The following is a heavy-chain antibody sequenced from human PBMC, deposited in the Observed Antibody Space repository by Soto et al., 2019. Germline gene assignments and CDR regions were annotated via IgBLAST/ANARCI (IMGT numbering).Heavy chain of an antibody. CDR3: ARVMHRGYSYGDYYGMDV. Sequence: GGSLRLSCAASGFTFSSYSMNWVRQAPGKGLEWVSSISSSSRYIYYAASVKGRFTISRDNAKNSLYLQMNSLRAEDTAVYYCARVMHRGYSYGDYYGMDVWGQGTTVTVSS. CDR1: GFTFSSYS. J-gene: IGHJ6*02. V-gene: IGHV3-21*01. D-gene: IGHD5-18*01. CDR2: ISSSSRYI.